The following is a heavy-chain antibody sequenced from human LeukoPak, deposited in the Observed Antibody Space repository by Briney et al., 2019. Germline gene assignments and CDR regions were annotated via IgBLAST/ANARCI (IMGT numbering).Heavy chain of an antibody. CDR1: GFTFSSYG. J-gene: IGHJ3*02. Sequence: GGTLRLSCAASGFTFSSYGMSWVRQAPGKGLEWVSAISGSGGSTYYADSVKGRFTISRDNSKNTLYLQMNSLRAEDTAVYYCARDLVEIFITEGPVPSIWGQGTMVTVSS. CDR2: ISGSGGST. V-gene: IGHV3-23*01. CDR3: ARDLVEIFITEGPVPSI. D-gene: IGHD1-20*01.